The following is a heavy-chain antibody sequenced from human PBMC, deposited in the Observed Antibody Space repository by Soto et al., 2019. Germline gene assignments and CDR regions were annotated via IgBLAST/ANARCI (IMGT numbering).Heavy chain of an antibody. J-gene: IGHJ6*02. V-gene: IGHV3-21*01. D-gene: IGHD5-18*01. CDR1: GFTFSSYS. CDR3: AREGYRKYNYYGMDV. Sequence: PGGSLRLSCAASGFTFSSYSMNWVRQAPGKGLEWVSSISSSSSYIYYADSVKGRFTISRDNAKNSLYLQMNSLRAEDTALYYCAREGYRKYNYYGMDVWGQGTTVTVSS. CDR2: ISSSSSYI.